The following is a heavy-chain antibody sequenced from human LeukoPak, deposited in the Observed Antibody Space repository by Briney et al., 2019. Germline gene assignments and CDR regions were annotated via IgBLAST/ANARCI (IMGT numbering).Heavy chain of an antibody. CDR3: ASGRAAAGTGYYFDY. CDR2: IWYDGSNK. Sequence: GGSLRLSCAASGFAFNSQTMSWVRQAPGKGLEWVAIIWYDGSNKYYADSVKGRFTISRDNSKNTLYLQMNSLTAGDTAVYYCASGRAAAGTGYYFDYWGQGTLVTVSS. CDR1: GFAFNSQT. D-gene: IGHD6-13*01. V-gene: IGHV3-33*08. J-gene: IGHJ4*02.